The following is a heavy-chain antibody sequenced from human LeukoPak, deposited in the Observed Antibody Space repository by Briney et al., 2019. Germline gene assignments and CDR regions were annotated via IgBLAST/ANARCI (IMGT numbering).Heavy chain of an antibody. Sequence: PGRSLRLSRAASGFTVSSYGMHWARLAPGKGLEWEAVIWYVGSNKNYADSVKGRFTISRDNSKNTLYLQMNSLRAEDTAVYYCARDINYDSSGNFDYWGQGTLVTVSS. CDR2: IWYVGSNK. CDR1: GFTVSSYG. D-gene: IGHD3-22*01. CDR3: ARDINYDSSGNFDY. V-gene: IGHV3-33*01. J-gene: IGHJ4*02.